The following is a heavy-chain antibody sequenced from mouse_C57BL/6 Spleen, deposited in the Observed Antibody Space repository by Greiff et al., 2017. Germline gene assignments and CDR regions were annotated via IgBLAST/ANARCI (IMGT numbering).Heavy chain of an antibody. CDR3: ASGFYYYGSSSFDY. CDR2: IDPSDSYT. J-gene: IGHJ2*01. CDR1: GYTFTSYW. V-gene: IGHV1-50*01. Sequence: QVQLQQPGAELVKPGASVKLSCKASGYTFTSYWMQWVKQRPGQGLEWIGEIDPSDSYTNYNQKSKGKATLTVDTSSSTAYMQLSSLTSEDSAVYYCASGFYYYGSSSFDYWGQGTTLTVSS. D-gene: IGHD1-1*01.